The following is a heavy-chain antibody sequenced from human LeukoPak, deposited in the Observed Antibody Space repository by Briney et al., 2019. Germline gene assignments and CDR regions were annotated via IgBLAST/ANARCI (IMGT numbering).Heavy chain of an antibody. CDR1: GFTFSSYA. CDR3: ARARDGYNGAFDY. J-gene: IGHJ4*02. D-gene: IGHD5-24*01. Sequence: GGSLRLSCAASGFTFSSYAMSWVRQAPGKGLEWVSAISGSGGSTYYADSVKGRFTISRDNSKNTLYLQMDSLRADDTAVYYCARARDGYNGAFDYWGQGTLVTVSS. CDR2: ISGSGGST. V-gene: IGHV3-23*01.